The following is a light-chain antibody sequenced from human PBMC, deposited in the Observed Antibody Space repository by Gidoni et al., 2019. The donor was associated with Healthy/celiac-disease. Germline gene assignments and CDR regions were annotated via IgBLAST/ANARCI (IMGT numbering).Light chain of an antibody. Sequence: EIVITQSPATLSVSPGERDTISCRASQCVNSNLAWYQQKPGQAPKLLIYGASTRDTGIPARFSGSGSGTEFTLTISSLQSEDFAVYYCQQYNNWPYTFGQGTKLEIK. CDR3: QQYNNWPYT. CDR1: QCVNSN. J-gene: IGKJ2*01. CDR2: GAS. V-gene: IGKV3-15*01.